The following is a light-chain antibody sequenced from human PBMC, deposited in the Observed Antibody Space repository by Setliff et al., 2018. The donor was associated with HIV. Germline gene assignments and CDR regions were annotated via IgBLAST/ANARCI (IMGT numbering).Light chain of an antibody. J-gene: IGLJ1*01. CDR1: NIGSKS. V-gene: IGLV3-21*04. Sequence: SYELTQPPSVSVAPGKTARITCGGNNIGSKSAHWYQQKPGQAPVLVISYDSDRPSGIPERFSGSNSGNTAILTISRVEAGDEADYYCQVWDSSSDHPYVFGTGTKVTVL. CDR3: QVWDSSSDHPYV. CDR2: YDS.